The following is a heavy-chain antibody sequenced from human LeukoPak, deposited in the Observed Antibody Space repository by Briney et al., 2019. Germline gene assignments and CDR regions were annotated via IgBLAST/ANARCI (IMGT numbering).Heavy chain of an antibody. CDR1: GYTFTGYY. D-gene: IGHD3-3*01. J-gene: IGHJ4*02. CDR2: INPNSGGT. Sequence: ASVKDSCKASGYTFTGYYMHWVRQAPGQGLEWMGWINPNSGGTNYAQKFQGRVTMTRDTSISTAYMELSRLRSDDTAVYYCARGPLLRFLEWLLSYWGQGTLVTVSS. CDR3: ARGPLLRFLEWLLSY. V-gene: IGHV1-2*02.